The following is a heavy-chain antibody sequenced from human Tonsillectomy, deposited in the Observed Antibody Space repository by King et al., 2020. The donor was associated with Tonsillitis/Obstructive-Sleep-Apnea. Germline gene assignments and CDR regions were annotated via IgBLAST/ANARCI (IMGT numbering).Heavy chain of an antibody. V-gene: IGHV4-59*08. CDR2: LYYSGST. Sequence: LQLQESGPGLVKPSETLSLTCTVSGGSISSYYWSWIRQPPGKGLEWVGYLYYSGSTNYNPSPQSRVTISVDTSKNQFSLKMSSVTAADTAVYYCARAYYDILTVYLYDAFDIWGQGTMVTVSS. J-gene: IGHJ3*02. CDR3: ARAYYDILTVYLYDAFDI. CDR1: GGSISSYY. D-gene: IGHD3-9*01.